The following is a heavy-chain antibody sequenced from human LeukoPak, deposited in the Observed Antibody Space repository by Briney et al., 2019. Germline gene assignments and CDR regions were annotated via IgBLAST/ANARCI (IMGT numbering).Heavy chain of an antibody. CDR1: GYTFTSYY. Sequence: GASVKVSCKASGYTFTSYYMHWVRQAPGQGLEWMGIINPSGGSTSYAQKFQGRVTMTRDTSTSTVYMELSSLRSEDTAVYYCARGASHPGYYDSSEFDYWGQGTLVTVSS. CDR3: ARGASHPGYYDSSEFDY. CDR2: INPSGGST. D-gene: IGHD3-22*01. J-gene: IGHJ4*02. V-gene: IGHV1-46*01.